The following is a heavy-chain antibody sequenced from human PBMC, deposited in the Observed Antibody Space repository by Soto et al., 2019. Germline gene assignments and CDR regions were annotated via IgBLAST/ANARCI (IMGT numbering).Heavy chain of an antibody. CDR1: GGYIISSSYY. D-gene: IGHD3-22*01. CDR3: ARRLGVMTYYYDSSDLESDY. Sequence: SVTMCVTCTVAGGYIISSSYYWGWISKPPGKGLEWIGSIYYSGSTYYNPSLKSRVTISVDTSKNQFSLKLSSVTAADTAVYYCARRLGVMTYYYDSSDLESDYWGQGTLVTVSS. J-gene: IGHJ4*02. CDR2: IYYSGST. V-gene: IGHV4-39*01.